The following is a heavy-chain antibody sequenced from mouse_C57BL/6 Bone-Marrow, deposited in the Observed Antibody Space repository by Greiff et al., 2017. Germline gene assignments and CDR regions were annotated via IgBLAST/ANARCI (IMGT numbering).Heavy chain of an antibody. J-gene: IGHJ2*01. V-gene: IGHV1-50*01. CDR3: ARDYSNFDY. D-gene: IGHD2-5*01. CDR2: IDPSDSYT. Sequence: VQLQQPGAELVKPGASVKLSCKASGYTFTSYWMQWVKQRPGQGLEWIGEIDPSDSYTNYNQKFKGNATLTVDKSSSTAYMEVSSLTSEDSTVYYCARDYSNFDYWGKGTTLTVSS. CDR1: GYTFTSYW.